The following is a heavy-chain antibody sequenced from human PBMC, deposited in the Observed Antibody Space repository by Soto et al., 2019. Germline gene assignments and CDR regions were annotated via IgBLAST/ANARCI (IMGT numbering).Heavy chain of an antibody. CDR2: IDPSDSYT. V-gene: IGHV5-10-1*01. D-gene: IGHD4-17*01. CDR1: GYSFTSYW. Sequence: GESLKISCKGSGYSFTSYWISWVRQMPGKGLEWMGRIDPSDSYTNYSPSFQGHVTISADKSISTAYLQWSSLKASDTAMYYCATAVRYYGDYPYYFDYWGQGTLVTVSS. CDR3: ATAVRYYGDYPYYFDY. J-gene: IGHJ4*02.